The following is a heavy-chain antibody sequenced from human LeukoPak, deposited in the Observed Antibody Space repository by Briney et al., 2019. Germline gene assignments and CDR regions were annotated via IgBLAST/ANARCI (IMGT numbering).Heavy chain of an antibody. Sequence: GGSLRLSCAASGITVSTNYMNWVRQAPGKGLEWVSVIYSTDKTNYADSVQGRFTISRDPSKNTVYLQMNSLRAEDTAVYYCAKDREHSYGYYFDYWGQGTLVTVSS. D-gene: IGHD5-18*01. J-gene: IGHJ4*02. CDR3: AKDREHSYGYYFDY. CDR2: IYSTDKT. CDR1: GITVSTNY. V-gene: IGHV3-53*01.